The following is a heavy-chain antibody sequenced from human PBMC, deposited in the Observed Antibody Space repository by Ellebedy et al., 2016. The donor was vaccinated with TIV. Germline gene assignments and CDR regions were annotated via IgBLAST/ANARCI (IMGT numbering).Heavy chain of an antibody. CDR1: GFTFSSYS. CDR3: AKALRYSSGWSRRSNYYYGMDV. Sequence: GESLKISXAASGFTFSSYSMNWVRQAPGKGLEWVSSISSSSSYIYYADSVKGRFTISRDNAKNSLYLQMNSLRAEDTAVYYCAKALRYSSGWSRRSNYYYGMDVWGQGTTVTVSS. D-gene: IGHD6-19*01. J-gene: IGHJ6*02. V-gene: IGHV3-21*01. CDR2: ISSSSSYI.